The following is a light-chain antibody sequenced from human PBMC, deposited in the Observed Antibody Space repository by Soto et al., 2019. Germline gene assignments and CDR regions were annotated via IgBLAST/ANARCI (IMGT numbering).Light chain of an antibody. CDR2: GAS. J-gene: IGKJ5*01. V-gene: IGKV3-20*01. CDR3: QQYDNSTIT. Sequence: EIVLTQSPGILSLSPGERASLSCGASQSISSSFLAWYQQKPGQAPRXXIYGASSRETGIPDRFSGTGAETDFTLTISRLEPEDFEVYYCQQYDNSTITFGQGTRLEI. CDR1: QSISSSF.